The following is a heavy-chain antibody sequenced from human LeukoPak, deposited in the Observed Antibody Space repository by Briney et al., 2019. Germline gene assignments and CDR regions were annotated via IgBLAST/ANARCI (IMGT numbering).Heavy chain of an antibody. J-gene: IGHJ4*02. Sequence: SETLSLTCTVSGGSISSYYWNWIRQPPGKGLEWIGDIYYSRSTNYNPSLKSRVTISVDTSKNQFSLKVSSVTPADTAVYYCARAHQWELPSLGPHSDYWGQGALVIVSS. CDR1: GGSISSYY. CDR2: IYYSRST. D-gene: IGHD1-26*01. CDR3: ARAHQWELPSLGPHSDY. V-gene: IGHV4-59*01.